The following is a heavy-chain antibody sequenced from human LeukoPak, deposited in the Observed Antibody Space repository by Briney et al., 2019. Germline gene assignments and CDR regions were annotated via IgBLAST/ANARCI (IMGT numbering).Heavy chain of an antibody. CDR3: AKTDTIFGVVILYYYYMDV. CDR1: GFTFSSYG. CDR2: IRYDGSNK. J-gene: IGHJ6*03. V-gene: IGHV3-30*02. Sequence: GGSLRLSCAASGFTFSSYGMHWVRQAPGKGLEWVAFIRYDGSNKYYADSVKGRFTISRDNSKNTLYLQMNSLRAEDTAVYYCAKTDTIFGVVILYYYYMDVWGKGTTVTVSS. D-gene: IGHD3-3*01.